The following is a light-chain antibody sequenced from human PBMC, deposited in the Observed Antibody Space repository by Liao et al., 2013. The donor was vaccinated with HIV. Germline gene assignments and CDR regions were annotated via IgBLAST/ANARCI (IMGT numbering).Light chain of an antibody. V-gene: IGLV3-21*04. Sequence: SYVLTQPPSVSVAPEETATITCGGDNIGRKTVHWYQQKPGQAPLLVIYYDTDRPSGVPERFSGSNSGNTATLTISRVEAGDEADYYCQVWDTSSDHVVFGGGTK. J-gene: IGLJ3*02. CDR3: QVWDTSSDHVV. CDR2: YDT. CDR1: NIGRKT.